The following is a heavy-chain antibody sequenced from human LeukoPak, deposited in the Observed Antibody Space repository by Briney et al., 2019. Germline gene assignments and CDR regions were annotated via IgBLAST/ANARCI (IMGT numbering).Heavy chain of an antibody. CDR1: GFTFSSYT. CDR3: AGERGSGWGGGIQH. CDR2: ISCSSNYI. D-gene: IGHD6-19*01. Sequence: GGSLRPSCAASGFTFSSYTMNWVRQAPGRGLEWVSCISCSSNYIYYADSVKGRFTISRDNTKNSLYLQMNSLRAEDTAVYYCAGERGSGWGGGIQHWGQGTLVTVSS. J-gene: IGHJ1*01. V-gene: IGHV3-21*01.